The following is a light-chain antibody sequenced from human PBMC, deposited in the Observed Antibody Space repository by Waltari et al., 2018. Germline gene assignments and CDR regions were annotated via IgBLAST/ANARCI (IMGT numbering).Light chain of an antibody. J-gene: IGKJ4*01. Sequence: IVLTQSPATLSVSPGEGATVSCRASQSVNINLAWYQPRPGQASRLLNFGASTRATDSPARFSGSGSGTEFTLTLSNLQSDDIAVYYCQEYNDWPNSLTFGGGTRVELK. CDR3: QEYNDWPNSLT. CDR2: GAS. V-gene: IGKV3-15*01. CDR1: QSVNIN.